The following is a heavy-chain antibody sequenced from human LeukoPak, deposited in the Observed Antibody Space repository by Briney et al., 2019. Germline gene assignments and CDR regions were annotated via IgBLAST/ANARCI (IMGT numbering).Heavy chain of an antibody. CDR2: ISGSTTDI. Sequence: PGGSLRLSCAASGFTFTAYTINWVRQAPGKGLEWVSYISGSTTDIYYADSVKGRFTISRDNAKRSVYLQMNSLGVEDTAVYYCARTYGSGSLDYGGQGTLVTVSS. J-gene: IGHJ4*02. CDR1: GFTFTAYT. D-gene: IGHD2-15*01. CDR3: ARTYGSGSLDY. V-gene: IGHV3-21*01.